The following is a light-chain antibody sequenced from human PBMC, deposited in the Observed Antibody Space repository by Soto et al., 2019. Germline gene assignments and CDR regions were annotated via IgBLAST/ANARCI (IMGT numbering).Light chain of an antibody. J-gene: IGKJ5*01. Sequence: DIQMTQSPSTLSASVGDRVTITCRASQSISGWLAWYQQKPGTAPKLLIYAASTWESGVPSRFSATVSGTEFSLTITSLQPEDFATYYCQQLFDSPITFGQGTRLEIK. CDR1: QSISGW. CDR3: QQLFDSPIT. CDR2: AAS. V-gene: IGKV1-5*01.